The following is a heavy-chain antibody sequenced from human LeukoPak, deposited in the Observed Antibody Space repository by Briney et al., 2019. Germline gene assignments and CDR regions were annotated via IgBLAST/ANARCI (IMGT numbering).Heavy chain of an antibody. CDR2: IDYSGST. D-gene: IGHD3-10*01. CDR3: ARDRAYGSGKYYFDY. J-gene: IGHJ4*02. V-gene: IGHV4-59*01. CDR1: GGSISSYY. Sequence: PSETLSLTCTVSGGSISSYYWSWIRQPPGKGLEWIGYIDYSGSTNYNPSLKSRVTISVDTSKSQFSLKLSSVTAAYTAVYYCARDRAYGSGKYYFDYWGQGTLVTVSS.